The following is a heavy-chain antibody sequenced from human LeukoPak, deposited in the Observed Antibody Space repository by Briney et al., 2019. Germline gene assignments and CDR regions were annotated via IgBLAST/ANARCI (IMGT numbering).Heavy chain of an antibody. V-gene: IGHV3-23*01. CDR3: AKHPQNLIAARPFLKY. D-gene: IGHD6-6*01. J-gene: IGHJ4*02. CDR1: GFTFSSYA. CDR2: ISGSGGST. Sequence: PGGSLRLSCAASGFTFSSYAMSWVRQAPGKGLEWVSAISGSGGSTYYADSVKGRFTISRDNSKNTLYLQMNSLRAEDTAVYYCAKHPQNLIAARPFLKYWGQGTLVTVSS.